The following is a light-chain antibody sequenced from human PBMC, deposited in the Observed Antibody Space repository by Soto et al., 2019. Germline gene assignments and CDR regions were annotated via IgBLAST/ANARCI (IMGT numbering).Light chain of an antibody. Sequence: QSVLTQPPSVSGAPGQRVTISCTGSSSNIGAGYDVHWYQQLPGTAPKLLIYGNSNRPSGVPDRFSGSKSRTSASLAITGLQAEDEVDYYCQSYDSSLSGYVFGTGSTLTVL. CDR2: GNS. CDR1: SSNIGAGYD. V-gene: IGLV1-40*01. J-gene: IGLJ1*01. CDR3: QSYDSSLSGYV.